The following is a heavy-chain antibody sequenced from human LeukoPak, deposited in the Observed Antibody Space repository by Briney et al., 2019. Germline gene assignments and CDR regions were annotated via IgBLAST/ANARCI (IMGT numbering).Heavy chain of an antibody. Sequence: SETLSLTCTVSGDSINSVTYYWGWIRRPPGEGLEWIGTIYYSGRTYYNPSLKSRVTILVDTSKNQFSLNLSSVTAADTAVYYCARLEASSGYPDYFDYWGQGTLVTVSS. CDR2: IYYSGRT. CDR3: ARLEASSGYPDYFDY. V-gene: IGHV4-39*01. J-gene: IGHJ4*02. D-gene: IGHD3-22*01. CDR1: GDSINSVTYY.